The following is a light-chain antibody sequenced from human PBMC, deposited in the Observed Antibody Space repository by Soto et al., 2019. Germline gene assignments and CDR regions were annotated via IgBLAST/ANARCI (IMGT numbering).Light chain of an antibody. Sequence: DIQMTQAPSSVSASVGDRVTITCRASQGISRWLAWYQQKPGKAPKFLIYATSSFQSGVPSRFSGSGSGTDFTLTVSSLQPADFATYYCQQANSFPITFGQATRLEIK. CDR1: QGISRW. J-gene: IGKJ5*01. CDR2: ATS. V-gene: IGKV1-12*01. CDR3: QQANSFPIT.